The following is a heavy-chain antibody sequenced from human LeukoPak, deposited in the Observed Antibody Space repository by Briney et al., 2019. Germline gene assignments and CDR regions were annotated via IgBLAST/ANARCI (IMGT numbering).Heavy chain of an antibody. CDR1: GGSISSYY. D-gene: IGHD3-16*01. CDR2: IYYSGST. Sequence: PSETLSLTCTVSGGSISSYYWSWIRQPPGKGLEWIGYIYYSGSTNYNPSLKSRVTISVDTSKNQFSLKLSSVTAADTAVYYCARGGLPRDYYYYGMDVRGQGTTVTVSS. V-gene: IGHV4-59*01. J-gene: IGHJ6*02. CDR3: ARGGLPRDYYYYGMDV.